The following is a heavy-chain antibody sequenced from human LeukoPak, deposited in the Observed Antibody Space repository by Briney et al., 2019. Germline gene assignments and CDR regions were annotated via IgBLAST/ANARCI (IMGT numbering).Heavy chain of an antibody. Sequence: SQTLSLTCTVSGGSISRGDYYWSWIRQPPGKGLEWIGYIYYSGSTDYSPSLKRRVTISVDTSKNQFSLKLRSVTAADTAVYYCARGKSKFDYWGQGTLVTVSS. CDR2: IYYSGST. CDR3: ARGKSKFDY. CDR1: GGSISRGDYY. J-gene: IGHJ4*02. V-gene: IGHV4-30-4*01.